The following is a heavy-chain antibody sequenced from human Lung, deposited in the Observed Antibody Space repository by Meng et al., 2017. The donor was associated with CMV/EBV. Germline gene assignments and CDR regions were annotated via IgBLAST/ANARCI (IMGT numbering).Heavy chain of an antibody. J-gene: IGHJ4*02. CDR1: GGCFTGYD. CDR2: INHGGNT. V-gene: IGHV4-34*01. Sequence: TLALTCGVYGGCFTGYDWTWIRQFPGKGLEWIGHINHGGNTNYNPSLKRRLTLSIDASKNQFSLRLSSVTATDTAIYYCGRGRKPDYWGQGTLVTVSS. CDR3: GRGRKPDY.